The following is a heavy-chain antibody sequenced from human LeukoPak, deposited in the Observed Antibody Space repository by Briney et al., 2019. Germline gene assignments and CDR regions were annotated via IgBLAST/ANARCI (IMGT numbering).Heavy chain of an antibody. CDR3: ARCSGWAFKN. J-gene: IGHJ4*02. Sequence: SGGSLRLSCAASGFNFDTYSMTWIRQAPGKGLEWVGNINQDGSEKNYVDSVKGRFTISRDSAKNSLYLQMDSLRAEDTAVYYCARCSGWAFKNWGQGTLVTVSS. V-gene: IGHV3-7*01. D-gene: IGHD6-19*01. CDR1: GFNFDTYS. CDR2: INQDGSEK.